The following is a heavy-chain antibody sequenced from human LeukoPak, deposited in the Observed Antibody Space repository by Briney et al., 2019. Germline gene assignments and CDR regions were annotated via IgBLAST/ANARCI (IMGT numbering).Heavy chain of an antibody. CDR2: FYISGTT. D-gene: IGHD6-13*01. Sequence: PSETLSLTCTVSGGSISSYQWSWIRQPAGKGLEWIGRFYISGTTNYNPSLKSRVTMSVDTSRDQFSLRLTSVTAADTAIYYCATRPAGSTWYGVFDYWSQGTLVTVSS. CDR3: ATRPAGSTWYGVFDY. V-gene: IGHV4-4*07. J-gene: IGHJ4*02. CDR1: GGSISSYQ.